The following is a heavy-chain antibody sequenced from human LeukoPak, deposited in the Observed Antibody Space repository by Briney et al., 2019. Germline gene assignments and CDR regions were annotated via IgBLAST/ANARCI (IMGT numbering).Heavy chain of an antibody. V-gene: IGHV3-48*03. CDR2: IRSSGSTI. CDR1: GFTFSSYE. J-gene: IGHJ4*02. Sequence: PGGSLRLSCVASGFTFSSYEMNWVRQAPGKGLEWVSYIRSSGSTIYYADSVKGRFTISRDNAKNSLYLQMNSLRAEDTAVYCCATKSTYYFDSGGYPTLDHWGQGTLVTVSS. D-gene: IGHD3-22*01. CDR3: ATKSTYYFDSGGYPTLDH.